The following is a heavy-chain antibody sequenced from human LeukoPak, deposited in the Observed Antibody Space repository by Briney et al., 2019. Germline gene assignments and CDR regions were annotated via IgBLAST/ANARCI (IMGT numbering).Heavy chain of an antibody. CDR3: ATMVRGNHYFDY. Sequence: SETLSLTCAVSGGSISSGGYSWSWIRQPPGKGLEWIGYIYHSGSTYYNPSLKSRVTTSVDRSKDQFSLKLSSVTAADTAVYYCATMVRGNHYFDYWGQGTLVTVSS. J-gene: IGHJ4*02. CDR1: GGSISSGGYS. V-gene: IGHV4-30-2*01. D-gene: IGHD3-10*01. CDR2: IYHSGST.